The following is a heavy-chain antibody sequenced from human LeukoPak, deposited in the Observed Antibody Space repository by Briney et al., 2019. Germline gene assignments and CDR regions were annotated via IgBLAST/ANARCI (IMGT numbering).Heavy chain of an antibody. V-gene: IGHV3-23*01. CDR2: ISGSGGST. CDR3: AKEGGKIGEGLFDY. CDR1: GFTFSSYG. Sequence: PGGSLRLSCAASGFTFSSYGMHWVRQAPGKGLEWVSAISGSGGSTYYADSVKGRFTISRDNSKNTLYLQMNSLRAEDTAVYYCAKEGGKIGEGLFDYWGQGTLVTVSS. J-gene: IGHJ4*02. D-gene: IGHD3-16*01.